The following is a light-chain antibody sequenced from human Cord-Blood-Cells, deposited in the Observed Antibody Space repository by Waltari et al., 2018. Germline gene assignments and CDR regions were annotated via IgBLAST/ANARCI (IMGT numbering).Light chain of an antibody. J-gene: IGKJ1*01. CDR1: QSISSY. CDR2: AAS. V-gene: IGKV1-39*01. Sequence: DIQMTQSPSSLSASVGDSGTITCRARQSISSYLNWYQQKPGKAPKLLIYAASSLQSWVPSRFSGSGSGTDFTLTISSLQPEDFATYYCQQSYSTPWTFGQGTKVEIK. CDR3: QQSYSTPWT.